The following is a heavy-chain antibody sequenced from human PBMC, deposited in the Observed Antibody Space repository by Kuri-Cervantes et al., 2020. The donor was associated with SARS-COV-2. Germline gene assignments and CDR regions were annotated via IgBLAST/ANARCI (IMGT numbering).Heavy chain of an antibody. CDR1: GFTFSSYW. D-gene: IGHD5-18*01. Sequence: GGSLRLSCAVSGFTFSSYWMSWVRQAPGKGLEWVSGISWNSGSIGYADSVKGRFTISRDNAKNSLYLQMNSLRAEDTAVYYCGRVVSYGYEDYWGQGTLVTASS. CDR3: GRVVSYGYEDY. J-gene: IGHJ4*02. V-gene: IGHV3-20*04. CDR2: ISWNSGSI.